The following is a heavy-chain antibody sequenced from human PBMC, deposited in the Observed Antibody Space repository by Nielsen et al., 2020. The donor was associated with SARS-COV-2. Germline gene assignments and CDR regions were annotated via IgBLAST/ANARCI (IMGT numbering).Heavy chain of an antibody. CDR2: ISGSGGST. CDR3: AKVSRAYYYDSSGYYYDY. V-gene: IGHV3-23*01. CDR1: GFTFSSYA. J-gene: IGHJ4*02. Sequence: GGSLRLSCAASGFTFSSYAMTWVRQAPGKGLEWVSTISGSGGSTYYADSVKGRFTISRDNSKNTLYVQMNSPRAEDTAVYYCAKVSRAYYYDSSGYYYDYWGQGTLVTVSS. D-gene: IGHD3-22*01.